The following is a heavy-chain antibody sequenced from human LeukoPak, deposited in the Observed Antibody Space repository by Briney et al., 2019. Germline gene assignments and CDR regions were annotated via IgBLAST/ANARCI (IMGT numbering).Heavy chain of an antibody. CDR3: ATAKEALSSSWYLSVDY. Sequence: GSSLRLSCAASGFTFSSYGMHWVRQAPGKGLEWVTVISYDGSYKYYADSVKGRFTISRDNSKNTLYLQMYSLRVEDTAVYYCATAKEALSSSWYLSVDYWGQGTLVTVSS. CDR2: ISYDGSYK. CDR1: GFTFSSYG. J-gene: IGHJ4*02. V-gene: IGHV3-30*03. D-gene: IGHD6-13*01.